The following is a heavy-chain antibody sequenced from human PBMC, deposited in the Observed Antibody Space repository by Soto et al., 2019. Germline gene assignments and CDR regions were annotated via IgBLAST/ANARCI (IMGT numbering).Heavy chain of an antibody. Sequence: QVQLVQSGAEVKKPGSSVKVSCKGSRGTFNRYTVTWVRQAPVQGLERMGRLIPRFVIASYAQNFQGSVPITRDKSTNPAYTGVSSLGTADRAVYGGARHSGRSGVIPGGISAMDVWGQGTSINVSS. CDR2: LIPRFVIA. CDR1: RGTFNRYT. V-gene: IGHV1-69*02. J-gene: IGHJ6*01. CDR3: ARHSGRSGVIPGGISAMDV. D-gene: IGHD2-2*01.